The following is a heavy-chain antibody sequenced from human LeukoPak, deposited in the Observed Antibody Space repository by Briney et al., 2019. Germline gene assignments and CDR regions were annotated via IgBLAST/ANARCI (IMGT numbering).Heavy chain of an antibody. V-gene: IGHV3-30-3*01. CDR2: ISYDGSNK. Sequence: PGGSLRLSCAASGFTFSSYAMHWVRQAPGKGLEWVAVISYDGSNKYYADSVKGRFTISRDNSKNTLYLQMNSLRAEDTAVYYCAKDLDSSADYWGQGTLVTVSS. CDR1: GFTFSSYA. D-gene: IGHD6-6*01. J-gene: IGHJ4*02. CDR3: AKDLDSSADY.